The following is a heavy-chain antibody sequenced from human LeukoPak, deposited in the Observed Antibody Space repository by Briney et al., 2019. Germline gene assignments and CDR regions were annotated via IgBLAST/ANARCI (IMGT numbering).Heavy chain of an antibody. J-gene: IGHJ4*02. CDR2: IYYGGTT. Sequence: PSETLSLTCSVSGGSISSTNYCWGWIRQPPGEGLEWIGSIYYGGTTYYNPSLKSRVTISVDTSKNQFSLKLTSVTAADTAVYYCARRNYYDSSAYYIFDYWGQGTLVTVSS. V-gene: IGHV4-39*01. D-gene: IGHD3-22*01. CDR1: GGSISSTNYC. CDR3: ARRNYYDSSAYYIFDY.